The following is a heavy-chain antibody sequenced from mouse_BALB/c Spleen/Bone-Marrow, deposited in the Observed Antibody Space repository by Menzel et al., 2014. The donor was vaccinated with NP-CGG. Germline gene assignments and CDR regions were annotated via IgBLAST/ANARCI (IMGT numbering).Heavy chain of an antibody. J-gene: IGHJ3*01. V-gene: IGHV1-67*01. Sequence: VQLQESGLELVRPGVSVKISCKGSGYTFTDYAMHWVKQSHAKSLEWIGVISTYSGNTNYNQKFKGKATMTVDKSSSTAYMELARLTSEDSATYYCASPIYYGNYEGFAYWGQGTLVTVSA. CDR3: ASPIYYGNYEGFAY. D-gene: IGHD2-1*01. CDR1: GYTFTDYA. CDR2: ISTYSGNT.